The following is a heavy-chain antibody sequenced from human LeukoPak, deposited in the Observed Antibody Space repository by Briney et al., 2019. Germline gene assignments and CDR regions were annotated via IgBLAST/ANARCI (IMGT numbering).Heavy chain of an antibody. CDR2: INPNSGGT. D-gene: IGHD2-2*01. CDR3: ARVVEVPAAMDY. Sequence: ASVKVSCKASGYTFTGYYMHWVRQAPGQGLEWMGWINPNSGGTNYAQKFQARVTMTRDTSISTAYMELSRLRSDDTAVYYCARVVEVPAAMDYWGQGTLVTVSS. J-gene: IGHJ4*02. CDR1: GYTFTGYY. V-gene: IGHV1-2*02.